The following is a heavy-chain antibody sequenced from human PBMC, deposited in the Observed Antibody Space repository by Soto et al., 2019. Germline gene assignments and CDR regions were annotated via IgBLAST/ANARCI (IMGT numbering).Heavy chain of an antibody. V-gene: IGHV1-18*04. CDR1: GYTFTSYG. CDR3: ARALTYYDFWSGYKYYYGMDV. D-gene: IGHD3-3*01. CDR2: ISAYNGNT. J-gene: IGHJ6*02. Sequence: GASVKVSCKASGYTFTSYGISWVRQAPGQGLEWMGWISAYNGNTNYAQKLQGRVTMTTDTSTSTAYMEPRSLRSDDTAVYYCARALTYYDFWSGYKYYYGMDVWGQGTTVTVSS.